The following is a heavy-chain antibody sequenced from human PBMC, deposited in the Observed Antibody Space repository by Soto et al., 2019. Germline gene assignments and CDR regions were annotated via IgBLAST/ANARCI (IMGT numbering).Heavy chain of an antibody. CDR2: ISSSSSTI. CDR3: ARDKEVAGIAVAVDY. Sequence: GGSLRLSCAASGFTFSSYSMNWVRQAPGKGLEWVSYISSSSSTIYYADSVKGRFTISRDNAKNSLYLQMNSLRAEDTAVYYCARDKEVAGIAVAVDYWGQGTLVTVSS. CDR1: GFTFSSYS. J-gene: IGHJ4*02. D-gene: IGHD6-19*01. V-gene: IGHV3-48*01.